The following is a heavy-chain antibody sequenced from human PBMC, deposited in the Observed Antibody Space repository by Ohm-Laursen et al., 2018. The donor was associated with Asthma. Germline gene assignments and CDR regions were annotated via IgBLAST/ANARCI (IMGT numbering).Heavy chain of an antibody. J-gene: IGHJ1*01. Sequence: TLSLTCTVSGGSISSGGYYWSWIRQHPGKGLEWIGYIYYSGSTYYNPSLKSRVTISVGTSKNQFSLKLSSVTAADTAVYYCARDWSYYYDSSGYSHAFDIWGQGTQVTVSS. V-gene: IGHV4-31*03. CDR1: GGSISSGGYY. CDR3: ARDWSYYYDSSGYSHAFDI. D-gene: IGHD3-22*01. CDR2: IYYSGST.